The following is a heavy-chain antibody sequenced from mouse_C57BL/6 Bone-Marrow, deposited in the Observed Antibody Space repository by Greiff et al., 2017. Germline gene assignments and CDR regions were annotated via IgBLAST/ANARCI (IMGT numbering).Heavy chain of an antibody. Sequence: QVQLQQSGAELAKPGASVKLSCKASGYTFTSYWMHWVKQRPGQGLEWIGYINPSSGYTKYNQKFKDKATLTADKSSSTAYMQLSSLTYEDSAVYYCANYYGSSYYAMDYWGQGTSVTVSS. CDR2: INPSSGYT. CDR3: ANYYGSSYYAMDY. J-gene: IGHJ4*01. D-gene: IGHD1-1*01. V-gene: IGHV1-7*01. CDR1: GYTFTSYW.